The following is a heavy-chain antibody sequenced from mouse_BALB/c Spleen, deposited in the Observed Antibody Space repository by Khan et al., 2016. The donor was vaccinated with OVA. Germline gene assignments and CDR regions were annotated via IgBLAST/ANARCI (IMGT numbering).Heavy chain of an antibody. J-gene: IGHJ1*01. D-gene: IGHD1-1*01. V-gene: IGHV3-2*02. Sequence: LQESGPGLVKPSQSLSLACTVTGYSITSDYAWNWIRQFPGNKLEWMGYISYSNSTNYNPSPKSRISITRDTSKNQFFLQLNSVTTEDTATYYCSRYLISYGRGYFDVWGAGTTVTVSS. CDR1: GYSITSDYA. CDR3: SRYLISYGRGYFDV. CDR2: ISYSNST.